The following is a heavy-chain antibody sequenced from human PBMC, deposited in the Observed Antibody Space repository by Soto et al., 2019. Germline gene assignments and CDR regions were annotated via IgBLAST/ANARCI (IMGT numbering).Heavy chain of an antibody. V-gene: IGHV4-30-4*01. CDR1: GASIGSGDYY. D-gene: IGHD3-22*01. CDR2: IYYTGST. J-gene: IGHJ4*02. CDR3: ARAFDDSSGYYGGLGY. Sequence: SETLSLTCTVSGASIGSGDYYWSWIRQPPGKGLEWIGYIYYTGSTYYNPSLKSRLTLSVDTSKNQLSLKLSSVTAADTAVYYCARAFDDSSGYYGGLGYWGQGALVTVSS.